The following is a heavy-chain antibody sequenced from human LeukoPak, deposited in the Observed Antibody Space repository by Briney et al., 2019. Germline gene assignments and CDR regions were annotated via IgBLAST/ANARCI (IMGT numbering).Heavy chain of an antibody. D-gene: IGHD3-22*01. CDR2: INPNSGGT. CDR1: GYTFTGYY. V-gene: IGHV1-2*02. CDR3: ARDAPTYYYDSSGYSLNWFDP. J-gene: IGHJ5*02. Sequence: GASVKVSCKASGYTFTGYYMHWVRQAPGQGLEWMGWINPNSGGTNYAQKFQGRVTMTRDTSISTAYMELSRLRSDDTAVYYCARDAPTYYYDSSGYSLNWFDPWGQGTLVTVSS.